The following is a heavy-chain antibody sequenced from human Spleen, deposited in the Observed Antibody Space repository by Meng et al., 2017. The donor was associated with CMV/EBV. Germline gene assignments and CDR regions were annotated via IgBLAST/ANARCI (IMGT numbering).Heavy chain of an antibody. Sequence: GESLKISCAASGFTFSSYAMSWVRQAPGKGLEWVSAISGSGGSTYYADSVKGRFPISRDNSKNTLYLQMNSLRAEDTAVYYCAKPYGCNSGFDYWGQGTLVTVSS. D-gene: IGHD4-23*01. CDR2: ISGSGGST. J-gene: IGHJ4*02. V-gene: IGHV3-23*01. CDR3: AKPYGCNSGFDY. CDR1: GFTFSSYA.